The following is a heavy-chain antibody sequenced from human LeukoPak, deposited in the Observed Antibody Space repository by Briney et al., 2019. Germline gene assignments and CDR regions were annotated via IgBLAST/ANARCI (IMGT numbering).Heavy chain of an antibody. V-gene: IGHV1-24*01. D-gene: IGHD3-22*01. CDR1: GYTLTELS. CDR2: FDPEDGET. CDR3: ATVLRSLLLHAFDI. J-gene: IGHJ3*02. Sequence: ASVKVSCKVSGYTLTELSMHWLRQAPGKGLEWMGGFDPEDGETIYAQKFQGRVTMTEDTSTDTAYMELSSLRSEDTAVYYCATVLRSLLLHAFDIWGQGTMVTVSS.